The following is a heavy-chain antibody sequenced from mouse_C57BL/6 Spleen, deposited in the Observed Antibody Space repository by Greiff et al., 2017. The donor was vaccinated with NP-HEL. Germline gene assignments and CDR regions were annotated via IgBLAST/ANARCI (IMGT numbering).Heavy chain of an antibody. CDR1: GYAFSSSW. Sequence: VQLKESGPELVKPGASVKISCKASGYAFSSSWMNWVKQRPGKGLEWIGRIYPGDGDTNYNGKFKGKATLTADKSSSTAYMQLSSLKSEDSAVYFCARHGDWYFDVWGTGTTVTVSS. V-gene: IGHV1-82*01. J-gene: IGHJ1*03. CDR2: IYPGDGDT. CDR3: ARHGDWYFDV.